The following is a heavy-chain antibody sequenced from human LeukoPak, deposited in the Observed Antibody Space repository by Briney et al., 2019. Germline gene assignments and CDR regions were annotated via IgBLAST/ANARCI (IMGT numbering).Heavy chain of an antibody. CDR3: ARGIQLWLFDY. J-gene: IGHJ4*02. CDR2: IYHSGST. Sequence: PSETLSLTCTVSGGSISSSSYYWGWIRQPPGKGLEWIGSIYHSGSTYYNPSLKSRVTISVDTSKNQFSLKLSSVTAADTAVYYCARGIQLWLFDYWGQGTLVTVSS. V-gene: IGHV4-39*07. CDR1: GGSISSSSYY. D-gene: IGHD5-18*01.